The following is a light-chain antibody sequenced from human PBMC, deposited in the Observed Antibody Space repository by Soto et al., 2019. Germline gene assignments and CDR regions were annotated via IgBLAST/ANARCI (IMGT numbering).Light chain of an antibody. V-gene: IGKV1-39*01. CDR1: QSISSN. CDR2: AAS. Sequence: DIQMTQSASSLSASVGDRVTITCRASQSISSNVNRHQKKPGKAPKVMIYAASSLQIGVPSRFSGSGSVTNFTLTIISLQPKDFSTYHCKHSYRIPYTFGQGTKLEIK. J-gene: IGKJ2*01. CDR3: KHSYRIPYT.